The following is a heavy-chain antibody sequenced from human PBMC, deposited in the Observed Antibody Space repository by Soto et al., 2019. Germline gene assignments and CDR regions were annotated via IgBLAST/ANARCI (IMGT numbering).Heavy chain of an antibody. CDR1: GGSISSGDHY. V-gene: IGHV4-30-4*01. CDR2: IYYSGST. J-gene: IGHJ4*02. Sequence: SETLSLTCTVSGGSISSGDHYWSWIRQPPGKGLEWTGYIYYSGSTYYNPSLKSRVTISVDTSKNQFSLKLSSVTAADTAVYYCARSKSPYYDSSGYYDYFDYWGQGTLVTVSS. CDR3: ARSKSPYYDSSGYYDYFDY. D-gene: IGHD3-22*01.